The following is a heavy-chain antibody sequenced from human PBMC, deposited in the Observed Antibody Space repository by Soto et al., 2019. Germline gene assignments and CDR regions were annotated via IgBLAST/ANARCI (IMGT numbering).Heavy chain of an antibody. D-gene: IGHD2-2*01. J-gene: IGHJ6*02. V-gene: IGHV3-30*18. CDR3: AKVWDQLPKSTRYYYYGMDV. CDR2: ISYDGSNK. Sequence: QVQLVESGGGVVQPGRSLRLSCAASGFTFSSYGMHWVRQAPGKGLEWVAVISYDGSNKYYADSVKGRFTISRDNSKNTLYLQMNSLRAEDTDVYYCAKVWDQLPKSTRYYYYGMDVWGQGTTVTVSS. CDR1: GFTFSSYG.